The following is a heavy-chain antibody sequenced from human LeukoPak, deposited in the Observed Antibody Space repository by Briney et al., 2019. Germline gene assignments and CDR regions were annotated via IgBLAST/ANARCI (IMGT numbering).Heavy chain of an antibody. V-gene: IGHV3-33*01. J-gene: IGHJ4*02. Sequence: GGSLRLSCAASGFTFSSIGMHWVRQTPGKGLEWVAGIWYDGSSKYYTDSVQGRFTISRDNDRNTLFLQMNSLRAQDTAVYYCVRASIEGATILDYWGQGTLVTVSS. D-gene: IGHD1-26*01. CDR2: IWYDGSSK. CDR1: GFTFSSIG. CDR3: VRASIEGATILDY.